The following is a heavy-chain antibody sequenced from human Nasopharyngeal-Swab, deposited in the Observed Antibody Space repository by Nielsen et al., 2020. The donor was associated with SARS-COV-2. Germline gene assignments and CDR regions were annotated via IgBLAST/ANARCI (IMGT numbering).Heavy chain of an antibody. D-gene: IGHD3-3*01. CDR3: ARGLGKQITIFEVVIAYNWFDP. Sequence: PGKGLEWIGEINHSGSTNYNPSLKSRVTISVDTSKKQFSLKLSSVTAADTAVYYCARGLGKQITIFEVVIAYNWFDPWGQGTLVTVSS. J-gene: IGHJ5*02. V-gene: IGHV4-34*01. CDR2: INHSGST.